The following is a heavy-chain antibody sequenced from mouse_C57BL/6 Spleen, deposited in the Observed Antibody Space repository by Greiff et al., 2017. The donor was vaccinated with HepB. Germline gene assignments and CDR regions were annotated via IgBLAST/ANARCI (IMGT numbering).Heavy chain of an antibody. Sequence: QVQLQQPGAELVMPGASVKLSCKASGYTFTSYWMHWVKQRPGQGLEWIGEIDPSDSYTNYNQKFKGKSTLTVDKSSSTAYMQLSSLTSEDAAVYYCARAGGDDGEGYFDVWGTGTTVTVSS. CDR2: IDPSDSYT. V-gene: IGHV1-69*01. D-gene: IGHD2-2*01. J-gene: IGHJ1*03. CDR3: ARAGGDDGEGYFDV. CDR1: GYTFTSYW.